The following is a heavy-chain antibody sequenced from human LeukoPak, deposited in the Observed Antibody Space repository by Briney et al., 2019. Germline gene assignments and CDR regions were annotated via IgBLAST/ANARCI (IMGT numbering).Heavy chain of an antibody. CDR3: AKAELGVDTFFDY. J-gene: IGHJ4*02. CDR2: LSGSGAGT. D-gene: IGHD3-3*01. Sequence: QTGGSLRLSCAASGFTFSDYALGWVRQAPGRGLEWVATLSGSGAGTYYSDSVQGRFTISRDNSKRTLFLQMNSLRAEDTAFYYCAKAELGVDTFFDYWGQGTLVTVSP. CDR1: GFTFSDYA. V-gene: IGHV3-23*01.